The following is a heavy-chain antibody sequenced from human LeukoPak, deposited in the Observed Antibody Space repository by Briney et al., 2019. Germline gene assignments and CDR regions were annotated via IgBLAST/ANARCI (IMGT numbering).Heavy chain of an antibody. CDR2: ISGSGGST. D-gene: IGHD3-22*01. CDR3: AKIFHTDGYYLGEHLFDA. J-gene: IGHJ5*02. V-gene: IGHV3-23*01. CDR1: GFTFNNYA. Sequence: GGSLRLSCAASGFTFNNYAMSWVRQAPGKGPEWLSAISGSGGSTTDADSVKGRFTTSRDNSKSTLYLQMNSLRAEDTAIYYCAKIFHTDGYYLGEHLFDAWGQGTLVTVSS.